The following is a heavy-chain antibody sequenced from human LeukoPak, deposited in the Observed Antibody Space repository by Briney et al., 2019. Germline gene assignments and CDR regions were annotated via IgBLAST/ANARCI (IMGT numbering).Heavy chain of an antibody. Sequence: GGSLRLSCAASGFTFSDHYMAWVRQAPGKGREWVGRTRNKANSYTTEYAASVKGRFTISRDDSKNSLYLQMNSLKTEDTAVYYCARVDVDTAMVGGYWGQGTLVTVSS. CDR3: ARVDVDTAMVGGY. D-gene: IGHD5-18*01. V-gene: IGHV3-72*01. J-gene: IGHJ4*02. CDR2: TRNKANSYTT. CDR1: GFTFSDHY.